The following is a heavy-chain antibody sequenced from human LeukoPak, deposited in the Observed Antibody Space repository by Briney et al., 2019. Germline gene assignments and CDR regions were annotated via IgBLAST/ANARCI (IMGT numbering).Heavy chain of an antibody. Sequence: ASVKVSCKASGYTFTSYYIHWVRQAPGQGLEWMGIINPGGGSTSYAQKLHGRVTMTRDTSTGTMYMELNSLRSEDTAVYYCAKSTAKNSGYDIGAYDYWGQGTLVTVSS. D-gene: IGHD5-12*01. J-gene: IGHJ4*02. CDR2: INPGGGST. CDR3: AKSTAKNSGYDIGAYDY. CDR1: GYTFTSYY. V-gene: IGHV1-46*04.